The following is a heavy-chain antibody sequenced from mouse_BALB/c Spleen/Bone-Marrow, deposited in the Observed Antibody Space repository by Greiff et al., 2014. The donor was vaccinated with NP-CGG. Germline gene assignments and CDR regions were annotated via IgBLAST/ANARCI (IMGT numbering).Heavy chain of an antibody. V-gene: IGHV5-17*02. CDR1: GFTFSSFG. CDR3: IRSGSSSGYFDY. D-gene: IGHD1-1*01. CDR2: ISSGSSTI. Sequence: ETGGGLVQPGGSRKLSCAASGFTFSSFGMHWVRQAPEKGLEWVAYISSGSSTIYYGDTVMGRFTISRDNPKNTLFLQMTRLRSEDTATYYWIRSGSSSGYFDYWGQGTTLTVSS. J-gene: IGHJ2*01.